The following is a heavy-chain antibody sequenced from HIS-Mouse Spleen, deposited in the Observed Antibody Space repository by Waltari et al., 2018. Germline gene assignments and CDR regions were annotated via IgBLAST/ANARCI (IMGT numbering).Heavy chain of an antibody. J-gene: IGHJ2*01. CDR3: AREIPYSSSWYDWYFDL. V-gene: IGHV4-39*07. CDR2: IYYSGST. D-gene: IGHD6-13*01. Sequence: QLQLQESGPGLVKPSETLSLTCPVSGGSISSSSYYWGWIRQPPGKGLGGIGSIYYSGSTYYNPSLKSRVTISVDTSKNQFSLKLSSVTAADTAVYYCAREIPYSSSWYDWYFDLWGRGTLVTVSS. CDR1: GGSISSSSYY.